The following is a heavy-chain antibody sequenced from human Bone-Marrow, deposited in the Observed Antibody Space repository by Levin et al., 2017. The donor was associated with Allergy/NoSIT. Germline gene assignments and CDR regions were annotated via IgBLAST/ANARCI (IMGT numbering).Heavy chain of an antibody. Sequence: GESLKISCAASGFTFSNAWMSWVRQAPGKGLEWVGRIKSKTDGGTTDYAAPVKGRFTISRDDSKNTLYLQMNSLKTEDTAVYYCTTVKGSDYFDYWGQGTLVTVSS. CDR3: TTVKGSDYFDY. V-gene: IGHV3-15*01. CDR2: IKSKTDGGTT. CDR1: GFTFSNAW. J-gene: IGHJ4*02.